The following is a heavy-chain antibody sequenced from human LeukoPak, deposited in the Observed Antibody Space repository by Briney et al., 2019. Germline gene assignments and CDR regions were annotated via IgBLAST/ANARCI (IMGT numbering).Heavy chain of an antibody. CDR3: ARVQSFWSGLDY. V-gene: IGHV3-21*01. CDR1: GVTFSSYS. J-gene: IGHJ4*02. Sequence: GGSLRLSCAASGVTFSSYSMNWVRQAPGKGLEWVSSISSSSSYIYYADSVKGRFTVSRDNAKNSLYLQMNSLRAEDTAVYYCARVQSFWSGLDYWGQGTLVTVSS. CDR2: ISSSSSYI. D-gene: IGHD3-3*01.